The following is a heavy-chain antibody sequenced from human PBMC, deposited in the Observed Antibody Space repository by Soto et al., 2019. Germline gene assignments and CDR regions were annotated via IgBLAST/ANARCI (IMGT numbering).Heavy chain of an antibody. CDR2: IYYSGST. CDR3: ARDFRYSYGLNYYYGMDV. Sequence: SETLSLTCTVSGGSASSGSYYWIWIRQPPGKGLEWIGYIYYSGSTNYNPSLKSRVTISVDTSKNQFSLKLSSVTAADTAVYYCARDFRYSYGLNYYYGMDVWGQGTTVTVSS. V-gene: IGHV4-61*01. D-gene: IGHD5-18*01. CDR1: GGSASSGSYY. J-gene: IGHJ6*02.